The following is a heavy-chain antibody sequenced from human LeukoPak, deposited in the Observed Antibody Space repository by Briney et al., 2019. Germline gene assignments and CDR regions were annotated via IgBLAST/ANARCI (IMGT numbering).Heavy chain of an antibody. CDR2: ISSSSSYI. CDR1: GFTFSSYS. D-gene: IGHD1-26*01. CDR3: ARGGGSYYPRYFDY. Sequence: PGGSLRLSCAASGFTFSSYSMNWVRQAPGKGLEWVSSISSSSSYIYYADSVKGRFTISRDNAKNSLYLQMNSLRAEDTAVYYCARGGGSYYPRYFDYWGQGTLVTVSS. J-gene: IGHJ4*02. V-gene: IGHV3-21*01.